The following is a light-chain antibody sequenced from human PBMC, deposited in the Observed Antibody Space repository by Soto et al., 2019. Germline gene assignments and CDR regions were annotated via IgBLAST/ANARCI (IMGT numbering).Light chain of an antibody. CDR3: QQRSNWPLT. V-gene: IGKV3-11*01. Sequence: EIVLTHYPAILSLSPGERASLSCRASQSVDGYLAWYQQKPGQPPRLLFYDTSNRATGTPARFSAFGSGTDFTLTISALEPEDFAVYYCQQRSNWPLTFVGGTKVEMK. CDR1: QSVDGY. J-gene: IGKJ4*01. CDR2: DTS.